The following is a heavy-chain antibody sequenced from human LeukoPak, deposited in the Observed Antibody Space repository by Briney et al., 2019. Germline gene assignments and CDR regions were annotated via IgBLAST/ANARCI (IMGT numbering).Heavy chain of an antibody. V-gene: IGHV3-11*01. D-gene: IGHD3-22*01. Sequence: GGSLRLSCAASGFTFSDYYMSWIRQAPGKGLEWVSYISSSGSTIYYADSVKGRFTISRDNAKNSLYLQMNSLRAENTAVYYCATLGDYYDSSGYSFDYWGQGTLVTVSS. CDR2: ISSSGSTI. CDR3: ATLGDYYDSSGYSFDY. CDR1: GFTFSDYY. J-gene: IGHJ4*02.